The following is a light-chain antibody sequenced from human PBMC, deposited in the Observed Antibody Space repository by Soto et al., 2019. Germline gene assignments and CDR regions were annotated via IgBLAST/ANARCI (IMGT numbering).Light chain of an antibody. J-gene: IGKJ4*01. CDR1: QAVPNN. V-gene: IGKV1-9*01. Sequence: DMTLNKYPSLLSASVGYRFTITCRPSQAVPNNMAWYQQKPGKPPKLLIYEESTLHSGVPSRFSGRKSGTQFTLTIDSLQPEDFAPYYCQHFNTYPRTFGGGTKVDIK. CDR3: QHFNTYPRT. CDR2: EES.